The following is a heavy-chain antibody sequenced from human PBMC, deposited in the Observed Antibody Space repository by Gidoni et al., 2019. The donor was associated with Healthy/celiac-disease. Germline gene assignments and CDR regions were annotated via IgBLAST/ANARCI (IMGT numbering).Heavy chain of an antibody. CDR1: GFSLSNARMG. Sequence: QVTLKASGPVLMKPTETLTLTCTVSGFSLSNARMGVSWLRQPPGKALEWLAHIFPNDEKSYSTSLKSRLTISKDTSKSQVVLTMTNMDPVDTATYYCARLPTVTQDFDYWGQGTLVTVSS. CDR3: ARLPTVTQDFDY. D-gene: IGHD4-17*01. J-gene: IGHJ4*02. CDR2: IFPNDEK. V-gene: IGHV2-26*01.